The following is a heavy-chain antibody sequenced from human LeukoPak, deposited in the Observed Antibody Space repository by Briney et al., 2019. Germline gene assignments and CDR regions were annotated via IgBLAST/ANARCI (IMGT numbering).Heavy chain of an antibody. CDR3: ARSSITGTIGWDYYMDV. V-gene: IGHV4-39*07. CDR1: GGSISGSGYY. Sequence: SETLSLTCTVSGGSISGSGYYWGWIRQPPGKGLEWIGNIYYSGSTYYNPSLKSRVTISVDTSKNQFSLKLSSVTAADTAVYYCARSSITGTIGWDYYMDVWGKGTTVTVSS. CDR2: IYYSGST. D-gene: IGHD1-7*01. J-gene: IGHJ6*03.